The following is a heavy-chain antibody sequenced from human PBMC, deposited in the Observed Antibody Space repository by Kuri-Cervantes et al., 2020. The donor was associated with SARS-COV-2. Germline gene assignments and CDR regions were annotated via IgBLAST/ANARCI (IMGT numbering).Heavy chain of an antibody. CDR2: NYHSGNT. D-gene: IGHD3-10*01. Sequence: GSLRLSCTVSGDPVSSGNYYWSWIRQPPGKGLEWIGYNYHSGNTNCNPSLKSRVSISVDMSRNQFSLKLSSVTAADTAVYYCAHIVPKTMEFDYWSQGTLVTVSS. CDR1: GDPVSSGNYY. J-gene: IGHJ4*02. CDR3: AHIVPKTMEFDY. V-gene: IGHV4-61*01.